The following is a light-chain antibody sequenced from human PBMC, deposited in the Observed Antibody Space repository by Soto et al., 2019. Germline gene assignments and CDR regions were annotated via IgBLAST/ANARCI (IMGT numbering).Light chain of an antibody. V-gene: IGKV1-5*01. J-gene: IGKJ2*01. CDR2: DAS. CDR1: QSISSW. Sequence: DIPMTQSPSTLSASVGDRVTITCRASQSISSWLAWYQQKPGKAPKLLIYDASSLESGVPSRFSGSGSGTEFTLTFSSLQPDDFATYYCQQYNSYSGTFGQGTKLAIK. CDR3: QQYNSYSGT.